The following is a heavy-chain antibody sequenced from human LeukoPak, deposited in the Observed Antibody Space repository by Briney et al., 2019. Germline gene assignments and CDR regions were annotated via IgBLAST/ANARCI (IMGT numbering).Heavy chain of an antibody. J-gene: IGHJ4*02. CDR1: GYTFTSYD. CDR2: MNPNSGNT. D-gene: IGHD3-22*01. CDR3: ARGSSLDYYDSSGLSGY. Sequence: GASVKVSCKASGYTFTSYDINWVRQATGQGLEWMGWMNPNSGNTGYAQKFQGRVTMTRNTSISTAYMELSSLRSEDTAVYYCARGSSLDYYDSSGLSGYWGQGTLVTVSS. V-gene: IGHV1-8*01.